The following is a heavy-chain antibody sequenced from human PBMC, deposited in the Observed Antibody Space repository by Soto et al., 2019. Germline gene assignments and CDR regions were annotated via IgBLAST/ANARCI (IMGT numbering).Heavy chain of an antibody. CDR3: ASQATGWYPDY. V-gene: IGHV4-31*03. Sequence: QVQLRESGPGLVKPSQTLSLTCTVSGGSISSGGYYWSWIRQIPGKGLEWIGYIYDSGNTYYNPSLKSRITISTDTSKSQFSLNLTSVTAADTAVYYCASQATGWYPDYWGQGTLVTVSS. J-gene: IGHJ4*02. D-gene: IGHD6-19*01. CDR1: GGSISSGGYY. CDR2: IYDSGNT.